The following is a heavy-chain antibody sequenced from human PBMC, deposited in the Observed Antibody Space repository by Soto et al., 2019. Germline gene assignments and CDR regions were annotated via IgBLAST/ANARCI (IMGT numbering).Heavy chain of an antibody. V-gene: IGHV3-9*01. CDR2: ISCNSGSI. D-gene: IGHD6-13*01. CDR1: GFTFDYYA. J-gene: IGHJ6*02. Sequence: PGGSLRLSCAASGFTFDYYAMHWVRQAPGKGLEWVSGISCNSGSIGYADSVKGRFTISRDNAKNSLYLQMNSLRAEDTALYYFAKDGGIAAATYYYYGMDVWGQGTTVTVSS. CDR3: AKDGGIAAATYYYYGMDV.